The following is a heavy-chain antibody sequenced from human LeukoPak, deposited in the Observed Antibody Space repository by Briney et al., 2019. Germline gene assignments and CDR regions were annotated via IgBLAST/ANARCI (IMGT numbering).Heavy chain of an antibody. Sequence: GGSLRLSCAASGFTFDDYAMHWVRQAPGKGLEWVSLISGDGGSTYYADSVKGRFTISRDNSKNSLYLQMNSLRTEDPALYYCAKEYGDYGYYFDYWGQGTLVTVSS. J-gene: IGHJ4*02. CDR2: ISGDGGST. CDR3: AKEYGDYGYYFDY. V-gene: IGHV3-43*02. CDR1: GFTFDDYA. D-gene: IGHD4-17*01.